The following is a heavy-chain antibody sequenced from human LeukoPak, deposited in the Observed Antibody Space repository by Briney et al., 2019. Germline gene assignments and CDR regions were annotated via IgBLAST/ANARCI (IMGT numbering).Heavy chain of an antibody. CDR2: IKQDGSEK. Sequence: GGSLRLSCAASGFTLSNCWMSWVRQAPGKGLEWVANIKQDGSEKYYADSVKGRFTISRDNAKNSLYLQMNSLRAEDTAVYYCATHTSGWKVYFDYWGQGTLVTVSS. J-gene: IGHJ4*02. D-gene: IGHD6-19*01. CDR1: GFTLSNCW. CDR3: ATHTSGWKVYFDY. V-gene: IGHV3-7*05.